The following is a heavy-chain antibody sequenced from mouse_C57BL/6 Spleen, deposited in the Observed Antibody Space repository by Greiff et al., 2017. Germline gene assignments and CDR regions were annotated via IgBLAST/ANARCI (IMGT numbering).Heavy chain of an antibody. CDR1: GYTFTDYE. CDR3: TRDSYYAMDY. V-gene: IGHV1-15*01. CDR2: IDPETGGT. Sequence: QVPLQQSGAELVRPGASVTLSCKASGYTFTDYEMHWVKQTPVHGLEWIGAIDPETGGTAYNQKFKGKAILTADKSSSTAYIELRSLTSEDSAVYYCTRDSYYAMDYWGQGTLVTVSS. J-gene: IGHJ4*01.